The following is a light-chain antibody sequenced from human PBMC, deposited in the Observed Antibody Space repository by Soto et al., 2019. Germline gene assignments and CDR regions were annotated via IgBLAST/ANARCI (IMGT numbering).Light chain of an antibody. V-gene: IGKV3-11*01. J-gene: IGKJ5*01. CDR3: QYRTT. Sequence: EIVLTQSPATLSLSPGERVTLSCRASQSIRYLAWYRHKPGQPPRLLIDDVSDRATGIPARFSGSGSGTDFTLRISSLEPEDFAVYYCQYRTTFGQGTRLEIK. CDR1: QSIRY. CDR2: DVS.